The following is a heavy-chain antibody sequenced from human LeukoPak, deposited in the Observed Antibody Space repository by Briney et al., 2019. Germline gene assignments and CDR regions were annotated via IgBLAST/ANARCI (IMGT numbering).Heavy chain of an antibody. CDR1: GGTFISYA. J-gene: IGHJ6*03. CDR2: IIPIFGTA. V-gene: IGHV1-69*05. Sequence: GASVKVSCKASGGTFISYAISWVRQAPGQGLEWMGRIIPIFGTANYAQKFQGRVTITTDESTSTAYMELSSLRSEDTAVYYCARAPVVGVVEFGYMDVWGKGTTVTVSS. CDR3: ARAPVVGVVEFGYMDV. D-gene: IGHD2-15*01.